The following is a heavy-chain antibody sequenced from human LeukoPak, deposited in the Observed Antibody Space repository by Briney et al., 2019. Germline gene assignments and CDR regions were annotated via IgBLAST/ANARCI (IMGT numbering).Heavy chain of an antibody. CDR1: GFTFSSYG. CDR2: ISYDGSNK. D-gene: IGHD5-18*01. CDR3: ARSRGYSYGGFDY. J-gene: IGHJ4*02. Sequence: GGSLRLSCAASGFTFSSYGMHWVRQAPGKGLEWVAVISYDGSNKYYADSVKGRFTNSRDNSKNTLYLQMNSLRAEDTAVYYCARSRGYSYGGFDYWGQGTLVTVSS. V-gene: IGHV3-30*03.